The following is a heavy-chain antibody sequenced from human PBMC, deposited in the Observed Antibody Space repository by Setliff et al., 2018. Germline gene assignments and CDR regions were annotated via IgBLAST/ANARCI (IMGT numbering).Heavy chain of an antibody. V-gene: IGHV4-59*08. D-gene: IGHD6-25*01. J-gene: IGHJ6*03. CDR3: ARMSGFQYIDV. CDR1: GGSIRSYY. CDR2: IYYSGST. Sequence: SETLSLTCTVSGGSIRSYYWNWIRQPPGKGLEWIGYIYYSGSTNYNPSLKSRVTISVDTSKNQFSLSLTSVTAEDTAVYYCARMSGFQYIDVWDKGTTVTVSS.